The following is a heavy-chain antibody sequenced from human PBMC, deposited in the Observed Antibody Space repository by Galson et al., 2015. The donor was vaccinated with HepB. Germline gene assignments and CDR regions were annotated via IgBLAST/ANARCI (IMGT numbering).Heavy chain of an antibody. CDR2: ISTDKGNT. D-gene: IGHD3-22*01. CDR1: GYTFTSYG. Sequence: SVKVSCKASGYTFTSYGISWVRQAPGQGLEWMGWISTDKGNTKYAQKLQGRVTMTTDTSTTTAYMELRSLRSDDTAVYYCARGSLGYYDSSGYTAMYFFGYWGQGTLVTVSS. J-gene: IGHJ4*02. CDR3: ARGSLGYYDSSGYTAMYFFGY. V-gene: IGHV1-18*01.